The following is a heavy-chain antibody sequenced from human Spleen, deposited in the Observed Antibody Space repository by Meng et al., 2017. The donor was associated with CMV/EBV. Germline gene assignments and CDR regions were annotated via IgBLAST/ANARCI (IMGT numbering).Heavy chain of an antibody. V-gene: IGHV4-61*01. Sequence: GSLRLSCTVSGGSVSSGIYYWSWIRQPPGKGLEWIGYIYYSGSTIYNPSLKSRVTISVDTSKKQFSLKVNSVTAADTAVYYCAAKTFSWFDPWGQGTLVTVSS. CDR1: GGSVSSGIYY. J-gene: IGHJ5*02. D-gene: IGHD2/OR15-2a*01. CDR3: AAKTFSWFDP. CDR2: IYYSGST.